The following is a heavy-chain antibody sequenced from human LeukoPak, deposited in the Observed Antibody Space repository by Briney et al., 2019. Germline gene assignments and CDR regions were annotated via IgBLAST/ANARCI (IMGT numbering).Heavy chain of an antibody. D-gene: IGHD4/OR15-4a*01. V-gene: IGHV4-39*07. CDR1: GGSISSSSYY. Sequence: SETLSLTCTVSGGSISSSSYYWGWIRQPPGKGLEWIGSIYYSGSTYYNPSLKSRVTISVDTSKNQFSLNLSSVTAADTAVYYCAREGASSPDAFDIWGQGTMVTVSS. CDR3: AREGASSPDAFDI. CDR2: IYYSGST. J-gene: IGHJ3*02.